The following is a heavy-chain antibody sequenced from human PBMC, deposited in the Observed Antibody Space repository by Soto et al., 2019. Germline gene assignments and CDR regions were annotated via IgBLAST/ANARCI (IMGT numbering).Heavy chain of an antibody. J-gene: IGHJ5*02. V-gene: IGHV4-59*01. D-gene: IGHD2-2*01. CDR1: GGSISSYY. Sequence: PSETLSLTXTVSGGSISSYYWSWIRQPPGKGLEWIGYIYYSGSTNYNPSLKSRVTISVDTSKNQFSLKLSSVTAADTAVYYCARFLGYCSSTSCYSSNWFDPWGQGTLVTVSS. CDR3: ARFLGYCSSTSCYSSNWFDP. CDR2: IYYSGST.